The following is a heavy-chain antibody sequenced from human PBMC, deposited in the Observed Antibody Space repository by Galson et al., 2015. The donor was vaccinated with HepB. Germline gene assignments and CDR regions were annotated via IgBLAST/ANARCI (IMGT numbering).Heavy chain of an antibody. CDR1: GGTFSSYA. J-gene: IGHJ4*02. D-gene: IGHD3-22*01. CDR2: IIPIFGTA. CDR3: ARGGSYYYDSSGYPFDY. Sequence: SVKVSCKASGGTFSSYAISWVRQAPGQGLEWMGGIIPIFGTANYAQKFQGRVTITADESTSTAYMELSSLRSEDTAVYYCARGGSYYYDSSGYPFDYWGQGTLVTVSS. V-gene: IGHV1-69*13.